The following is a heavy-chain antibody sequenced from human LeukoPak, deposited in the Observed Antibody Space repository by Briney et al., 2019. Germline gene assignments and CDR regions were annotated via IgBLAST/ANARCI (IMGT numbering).Heavy chain of an antibody. CDR1: GGSISSGSYY. Sequence: SETLSLTCTVSGGSISSGSYYWSWIRQPAGKGLEWIGRIYTSGSTNYNPSLKSRVTISVDTSKNQFSLKLSSVTAADTAVYYCARRRITMVRGVKSWFDPWGQGTLVTVSS. CDR2: IYTSGST. J-gene: IGHJ5*02. CDR3: ARRRITMVRGVKSWFDP. D-gene: IGHD3-10*01. V-gene: IGHV4-61*02.